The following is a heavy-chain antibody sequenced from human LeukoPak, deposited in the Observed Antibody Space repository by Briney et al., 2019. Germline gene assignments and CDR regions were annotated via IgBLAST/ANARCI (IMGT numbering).Heavy chain of an antibody. J-gene: IGHJ4*02. CDR3: ARVPGVTRYFDY. CDR2: IKQDGREK. D-gene: IGHD4-23*01. Sequence: GGSLRLSCAASGFTFTCCWMSWVRQAPGKGLEWVASIKQDGREKFNADSVKGRFTISRDNAKNSLYLQMNSLRAEDTAVYYCARVPGVTRYFDYWGQGNLVTVSS. V-gene: IGHV3-7*01. CDR1: GFTFTCCW.